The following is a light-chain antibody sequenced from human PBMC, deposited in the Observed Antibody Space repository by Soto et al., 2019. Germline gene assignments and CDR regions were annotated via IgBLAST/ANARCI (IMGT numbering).Light chain of an antibody. CDR3: QKYNTYPLT. J-gene: IGKJ4*01. V-gene: IGKV1-5*03. CDR1: QSISTW. Sequence: DIQMTQSPSTLSASVGDRVTITCRASQSISTWLAWYQQKPGKAPKLLIYKASNLGGGVPSRFSGSGSGTEFTITISSLQADDVETYYCQKYNTYPLTFGGGTTVEIK. CDR2: KAS.